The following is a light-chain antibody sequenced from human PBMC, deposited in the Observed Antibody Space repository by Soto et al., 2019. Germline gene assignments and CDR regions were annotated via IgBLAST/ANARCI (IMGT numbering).Light chain of an antibody. CDR1: QSVTSSY. CDR3: QQYGRSPLT. Sequence: EIVLTQSPGTLSLSPGERATLSCRASQSVTSSYLAWYQQKPGQAPRLLIYGASRRATGLPDRFSGSGSGTDFTLTISSLEPEDFAVYYCQQYGRSPLTFGGGTKVEIK. J-gene: IGKJ4*01. CDR2: GAS. V-gene: IGKV3-20*01.